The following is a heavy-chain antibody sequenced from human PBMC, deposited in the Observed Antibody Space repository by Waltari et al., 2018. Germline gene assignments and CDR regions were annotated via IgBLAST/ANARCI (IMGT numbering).Heavy chain of an antibody. D-gene: IGHD3-3*01. Sequence: QVQLQESGTGLVTPTQTLSLTCTVSGGSLSGGDYHWSWIRQTRGTRMDWIGYIYYSCSTYYTPSLKSRVTISLDTSKNHFSLKLSSVTAADTAVYYCARDTNYDFWSGYLPSYAFDIWGQGTMVTVSS. CDR1: GGSLSGGDYH. V-gene: IGHV4-30-4*08. CDR3: ARDTNYDFWSGYLPSYAFDI. J-gene: IGHJ3*02. CDR2: IYYSCST.